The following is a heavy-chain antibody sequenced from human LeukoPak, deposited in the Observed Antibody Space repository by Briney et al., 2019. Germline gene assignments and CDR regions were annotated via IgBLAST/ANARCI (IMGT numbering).Heavy chain of an antibody. Sequence: GGSLRLSCAASGFTFSSYWMSWVRQAPGKGLEWVANIKQDGSEKYYVDSVKGRFTISRDNAKNSLYLQMNNLRAEDTAVYYCARGGARYFDWLSGDYFDYWGQGTLVTVSS. CDR2: IKQDGSEK. CDR1: GFTFSSYW. D-gene: IGHD3-9*01. CDR3: ARGGARYFDWLSGDYFDY. J-gene: IGHJ4*02. V-gene: IGHV3-7*01.